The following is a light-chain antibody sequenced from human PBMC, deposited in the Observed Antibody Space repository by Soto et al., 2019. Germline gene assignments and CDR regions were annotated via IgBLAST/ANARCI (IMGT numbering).Light chain of an antibody. J-gene: IGKJ2*01. Sequence: EIVLTQSPGTLSLSPGVRATLSCRASQSLASNYLAWYQQKPGQAPRLLIYTASTRATGIPDRFSGSGSGTDFTLTISRLEPEDFAVYYCQHYESSLPSYTFGQGTKLEVK. V-gene: IGKV3-20*01. CDR3: QHYESSLPSYT. CDR1: QSLASNY. CDR2: TAS.